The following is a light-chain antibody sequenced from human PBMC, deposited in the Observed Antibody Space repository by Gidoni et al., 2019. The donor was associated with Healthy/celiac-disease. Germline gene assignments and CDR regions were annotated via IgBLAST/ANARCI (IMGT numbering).Light chain of an antibody. Sequence: DIPMTPSPSSLSASVGDRVTITYQASQVISNYLNWYQQKPVKAPQLLSYMASNLETGVPSRFSGRGSGTEITFTIRSLQTEDIATYNCQKYDKLPVTFGPGTKVDIK. CDR2: MAS. J-gene: IGKJ3*01. CDR3: QKYDKLPVT. V-gene: IGKV1-33*01. CDR1: QVISNY.